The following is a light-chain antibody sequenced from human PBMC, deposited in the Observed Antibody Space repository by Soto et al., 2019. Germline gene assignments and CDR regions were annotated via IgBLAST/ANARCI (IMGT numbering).Light chain of an antibody. J-gene: IGLJ2*01. CDR2: GNN. Sequence: QSVLTQPPSVSGAPGQRVTISCTGSSSNIGAGYDVHWYQQLPGTAPKLLIFGNNNRPSGVPDRFSGSKSGTSASLAITGLQAEDVADYHCQSYDSSLSGSVFGGGTKLTVL. CDR3: QSYDSSLSGSV. CDR1: SSNIGAGYD. V-gene: IGLV1-40*01.